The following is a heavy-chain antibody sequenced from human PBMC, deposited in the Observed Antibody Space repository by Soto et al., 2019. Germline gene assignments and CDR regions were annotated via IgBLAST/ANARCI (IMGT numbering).Heavy chain of an antibody. Sequence: SETLSLTCTVSGGSISSGGYYWSWIRQHPGKGLEWIGYIYYSGSTYYNPSLKSRVTISVDTSKNQFSLKLSSVTAADTAVYYCAGGGSDAFDIWGQGTTVTVSS. CDR2: IYYSGST. D-gene: IGHD3-16*01. V-gene: IGHV4-31*03. J-gene: IGHJ3*02. CDR3: AGGGSDAFDI. CDR1: GGSISSGGYY.